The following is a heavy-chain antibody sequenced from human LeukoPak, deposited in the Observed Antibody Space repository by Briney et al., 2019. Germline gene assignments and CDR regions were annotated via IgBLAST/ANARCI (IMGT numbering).Heavy chain of an antibody. Sequence: MTSETLSLTCTVSGGSISSYYWSWIRQPPGKGLEWIGYIYYSGSTNYNPSLKSRVTISVDTSKNQFSLKLSSVTDADTAVYYCASSGTRLQFSYWGQGTLVTVSS. D-gene: IGHD5-24*01. CDR2: IYYSGST. CDR1: GGSISSYY. V-gene: IGHV4-59*01. J-gene: IGHJ4*02. CDR3: ASSGTRLQFSY.